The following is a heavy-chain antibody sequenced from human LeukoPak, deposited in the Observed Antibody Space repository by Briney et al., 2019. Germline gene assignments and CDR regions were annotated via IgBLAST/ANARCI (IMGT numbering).Heavy chain of an antibody. J-gene: IGHJ5*02. Sequence: SETLSLTCSVSGGSISTSDNHWGWIRQPPGTGLEWIGSMFFGGRTFYSPSLKSRVTISVDTSKNQYSLRLKSVTAADTAVYYCAGRALVTSISTYNWIDPWGQGTLVTVSS. CDR2: MFFGGRT. V-gene: IGHV4-39*01. D-gene: IGHD2-21*02. CDR3: AGRALVTSISTYNWIDP. CDR1: GGSISTSDNH.